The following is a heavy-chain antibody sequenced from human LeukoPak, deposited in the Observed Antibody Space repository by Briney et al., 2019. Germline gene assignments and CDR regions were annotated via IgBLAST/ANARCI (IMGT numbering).Heavy chain of an antibody. D-gene: IGHD5-18*01. V-gene: IGHV3-23*01. CDR1: GFTFSSYA. CDR3: AKDIAQGYTFGSIEQDY. CDR2: ISGSGGST. Sequence: GGSLRLSCAASGFTFSSYAMSWVRQAPGKGLEWVSAISGSGGSTYYADSVKGRFTISRDNSKNTLSLQMNSLRAEDAAVYYCAKDIAQGYTFGSIEQDYWGQGTLVTVSS. J-gene: IGHJ4*02.